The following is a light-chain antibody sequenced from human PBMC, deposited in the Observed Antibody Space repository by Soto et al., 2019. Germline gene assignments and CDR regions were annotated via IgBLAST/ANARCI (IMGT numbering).Light chain of an antibody. CDR2: DAS. CDR1: LSVSRW. Sequence: DIQITQSPSTLPASVGDRFTIACRPSLSVSRWLAWYQQKPGKAAKLLIYDASSLESGVPSRFSGSGSGTEFTLNISSLQPDDSATYYCQQYYSYFTFGQGTKVDI. V-gene: IGKV1-5*01. J-gene: IGKJ1*01. CDR3: QQYYSYFT.